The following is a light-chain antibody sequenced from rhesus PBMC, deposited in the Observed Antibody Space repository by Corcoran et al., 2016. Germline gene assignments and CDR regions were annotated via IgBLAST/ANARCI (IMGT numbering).Light chain of an antibody. CDR1: QTINNW. Sequence: DIQMTQSPSSLSASVGDTVTITCRASQTINNWLDWYQQKPGKAPKLLIYKTASLQTGVPSRFSGVGAGTGFKLTITSLQPEDFASYYCLQYTTTPFTLGPGTKLDV. CDR2: KTA. J-gene: IGKJ3*01. CDR3: LQYTTTPFT. V-gene: IGKV1-22*01.